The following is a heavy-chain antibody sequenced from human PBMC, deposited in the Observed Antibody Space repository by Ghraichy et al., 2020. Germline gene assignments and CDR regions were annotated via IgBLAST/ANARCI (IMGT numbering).Heavy chain of an antibody. D-gene: IGHD1-14*01. J-gene: IGHJ5*02. CDR2: INHSGST. CDR1: GGSFSDYY. Sequence: SETLSLTCAVYGGSFSDYYWSWIRQPPGKGLEWIGEINHSGSTNYNPSLKSRVTISVDMSKNQFSLKLSSVTAADTAVYYCARGGRAVPGRWIDPWGQGTLVTVSS. CDR3: ARGGRAVPGRWIDP. V-gene: IGHV4-34*01.